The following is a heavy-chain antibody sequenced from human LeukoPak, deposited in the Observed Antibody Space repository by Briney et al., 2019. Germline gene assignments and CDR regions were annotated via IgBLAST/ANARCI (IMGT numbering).Heavy chain of an antibody. J-gene: IGHJ4*02. CDR2: IYYSGST. Sequence: SETLSLTCTVSGASLSVSGRNWGWVRQPPGKGLEWIASIYYSGSTNYNPSLKSRVTISVDTSKNQFSLKLSSVTAADTAVYYCARVRLPGDSSGCIDHWGQGTLVTVSS. CDR1: GASLSVSGRN. V-gene: IGHV4-39*07. D-gene: IGHD6-19*01. CDR3: ARVRLPGDSSGCIDH.